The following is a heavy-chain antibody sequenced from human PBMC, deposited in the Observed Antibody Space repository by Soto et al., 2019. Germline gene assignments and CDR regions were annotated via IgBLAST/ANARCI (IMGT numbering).Heavy chain of an antibody. V-gene: IGHV3-30-3*01. Sequence: QVQLVESGGGVVQPGRSLRLSCAATGFTFISYAMHWVRQAPGKGLVWVAVISFDGSTEYYADSVKGRFTISRDNSKNAVYLYMNSLRAEDTAVYYCARSRHGSGSYTHIYSGLDVWGQGTTVTVSS. CDR2: ISFDGSTE. CDR3: ARSRHGSGSYTHIYSGLDV. CDR1: GFTFISYA. D-gene: IGHD3-10*01. J-gene: IGHJ6*02.